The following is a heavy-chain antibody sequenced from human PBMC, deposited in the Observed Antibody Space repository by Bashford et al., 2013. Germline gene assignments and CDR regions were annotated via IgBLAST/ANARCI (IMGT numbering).Heavy chain of an antibody. Sequence: GSLRLSCAASGFTFSSYSLYWVRQAPGKGLEWVAVISHDGTYKDYADSVKGRFNLSRDDSKNTVSLQMKSLRTEDTAVYYCARDWDYCSNGVCFLFDSWGQGTLVTVSS. CDR2: ISHDGTYK. CDR1: GFTFSSYS. J-gene: IGHJ4*02. V-gene: IGHV3-30-3*01. D-gene: IGHD2-8*01. CDR3: ARDWDYCSNGVCFLFDS.